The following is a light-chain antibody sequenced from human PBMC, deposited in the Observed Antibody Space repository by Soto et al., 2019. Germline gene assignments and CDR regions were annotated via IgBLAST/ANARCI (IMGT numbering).Light chain of an antibody. J-gene: IGKJ1*01. CDR3: QQYNKWPLWT. V-gene: IGKV3-15*01. CDR2: GAS. Sequence: EIVLTQSPATLSVSPGDRATLSCRASQSVSSNLAWFQQKPDQAPSLLIYGASTRATGIPARFSGSGSGTEFTLTISSLQSEDFAIYYCQQYNKWPLWTFGQGTKVDIK. CDR1: QSVSSN.